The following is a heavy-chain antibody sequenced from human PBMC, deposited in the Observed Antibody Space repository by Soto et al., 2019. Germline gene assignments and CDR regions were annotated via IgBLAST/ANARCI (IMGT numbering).Heavy chain of an antibody. CDR1: GGTFSSYA. CDR2: FDPEDGET. J-gene: IGHJ4*02. Sequence: GASVKVSCKASGGTFSSYAISWVRQAPGKGLEWMGGFDPEDGETIYAQKFQGRVTMTEDTSTDTAYMELSSLRSEDTAVYYCATLSLHWGQGTLVTVSS. CDR3: ATLSLH. V-gene: IGHV1-24*01.